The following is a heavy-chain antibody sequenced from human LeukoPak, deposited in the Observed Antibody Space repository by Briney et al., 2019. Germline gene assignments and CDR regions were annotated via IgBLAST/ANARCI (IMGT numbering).Heavy chain of an antibody. D-gene: IGHD3-16*01. CDR3: TTRACHAGGCSSSFYYYYGLHF. CDR1: GNSISNYA. CDR2: IIPIFGTA. J-gene: IGHJ6*02. Sequence: SVKVSCKASGNSISNYAVRWVRQAPGQGFEWMGGIIPIFGTADYAQKFQGRVTITADQSTSTTYMALSSLKSEDTATYYCTTRACHAGGCSSSFYYYYGLHFWGQGTTVSVSS. V-gene: IGHV1-69*13.